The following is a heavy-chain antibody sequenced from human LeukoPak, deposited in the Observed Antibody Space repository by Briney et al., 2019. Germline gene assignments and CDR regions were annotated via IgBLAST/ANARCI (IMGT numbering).Heavy chain of an antibody. CDR1: GFTFSSYG. CDR3: AKVGGDGYNFDY. CDR2: ISYDGSNK. J-gene: IGHJ4*02. Sequence: GRSLRLSCAASGFTFSSYGMHWVRQAPGKGLEWVAVISYDGSNKYYADSVKGRFTISRDNSKNTLYLQMNSLRAEDTAAYYCAKVGGDGYNFDYWGQGTLVTVSS. V-gene: IGHV3-30*18. D-gene: IGHD5-24*01.